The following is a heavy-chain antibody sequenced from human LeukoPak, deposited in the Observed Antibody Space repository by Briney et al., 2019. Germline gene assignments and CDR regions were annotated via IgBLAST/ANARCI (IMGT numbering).Heavy chain of an antibody. CDR2: IYSSGST. D-gene: IGHD3-9*01. CDR3: ARHDWFDSPGSYAFNH. CDR1: GGSIGSYY. Sequence: PSDTLSLTCTVSGGSIGSYYGSWIRQPPGKGLEWIGYIYSSGSTHYNPSLMSRVTISVDRSKNQFSLKLSSVSAADTAVYYCARHDWFDSPGSYAFNHWGRGTLVTVSS. V-gene: IGHV4-4*09. J-gene: IGHJ4*02.